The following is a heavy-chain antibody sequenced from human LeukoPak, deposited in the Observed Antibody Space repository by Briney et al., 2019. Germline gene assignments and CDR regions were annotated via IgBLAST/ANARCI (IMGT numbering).Heavy chain of an antibody. V-gene: IGHV4-30-2*01. CDR1: GGSISSGGYS. CDR2: IYHSGST. Sequence: SETLSLTCAVSGGSISSGGYSWSWIRQPPGKGLEWIGYIYHSGSTYYNPSLKSRVTISVDRSKNQFSLKLSSVTAADTAVYFCARGGGVIGLFDYWGQGTLVTVSS. D-gene: IGHD3-16*02. J-gene: IGHJ4*02. CDR3: ARGGGVIGLFDY.